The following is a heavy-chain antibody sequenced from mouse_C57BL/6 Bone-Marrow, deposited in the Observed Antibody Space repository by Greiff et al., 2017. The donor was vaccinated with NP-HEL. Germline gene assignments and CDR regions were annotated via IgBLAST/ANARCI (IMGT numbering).Heavy chain of an antibody. J-gene: IGHJ2*01. D-gene: IGHD2-10*02. Sequence: VQLQQPGAELVKPGASVKLSCKASGYTFTSYWMHWVKQRPGQGLEWIGMIHPNSGSTNYNEKFKSKATLTVDKSSSTAYMQLSSLTSEDSAVYYCARGEYSGSYFDYWGQGTTLTVSS. CDR1: GYTFTSYW. CDR2: IHPNSGST. CDR3: ARGEYSGSYFDY. V-gene: IGHV1-64*01.